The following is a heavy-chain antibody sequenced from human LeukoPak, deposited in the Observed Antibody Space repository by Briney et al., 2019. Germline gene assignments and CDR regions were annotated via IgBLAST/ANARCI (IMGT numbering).Heavy chain of an antibody. Sequence: PGGSLRLSCVGSGFTFTNSAMNWVRQAPGKGLELVSSFSGSGTSTYYADSVKGRFTISRDNSKNTLILQMNSLRADDTAVYYCAKSGAGRYDYWGQGTLVTVSS. J-gene: IGHJ4*02. V-gene: IGHV3-23*01. D-gene: IGHD5-12*01. CDR2: FSGSGTST. CDR1: GFTFTNSA. CDR3: AKSGAGRYDY.